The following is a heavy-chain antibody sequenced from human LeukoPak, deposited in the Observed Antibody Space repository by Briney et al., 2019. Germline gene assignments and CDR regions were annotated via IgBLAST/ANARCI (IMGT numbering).Heavy chain of an antibody. D-gene: IGHD6-13*01. CDR2: IYHSGST. Sequence: SETLSLTCTVSGYSFSSGYYWGWIRRSPGKGLEWIGSIYHSGSTNYNPSLKSRVTISVDTSKNQFSLKLSSVTAADTAVYYCARESSSTPLDYWGQGTLVTVSS. CDR1: GYSFSSGYY. CDR3: ARESSSTPLDY. V-gene: IGHV4-38-2*02. J-gene: IGHJ4*02.